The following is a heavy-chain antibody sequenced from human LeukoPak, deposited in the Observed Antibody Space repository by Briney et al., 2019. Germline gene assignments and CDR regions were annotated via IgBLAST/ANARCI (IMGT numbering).Heavy chain of an antibody. J-gene: IGHJ5*02. V-gene: IGHV1-2*02. Sequence: ASVKVSCKASGYTFTGYYMHWVRQAPGQGLEWMGWINPNSGGTNYAQKFQGRVTMTRDTSISTAYMELSRLRSDDTAVYYCARSKRRAAAGSNWFDPWGQGTLVTVSS. D-gene: IGHD6-13*01. CDR2: INPNSGGT. CDR3: ARSKRRAAAGSNWFDP. CDR1: GYTFTGYY.